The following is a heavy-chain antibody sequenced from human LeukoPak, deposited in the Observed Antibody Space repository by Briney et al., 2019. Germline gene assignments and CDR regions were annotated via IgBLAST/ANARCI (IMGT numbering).Heavy chain of an antibody. CDR1: GFTFSNYY. D-gene: IGHD5-24*01. J-gene: IGHJ4*02. CDR3: ARDEYPAQPNYRFDY. CDR2: IRGDGSEK. Sequence: HPGGSLRLSCVASGFTFSNYYMSWIRQVPGKGLEWVGHIRGDGSEKNYVDSVKGRFTFSRDNAKNSLYLQMSDVRVEDTAIYYCARDEYPAQPNYRFDYWGRGSLVTVSS. V-gene: IGHV3-7*01.